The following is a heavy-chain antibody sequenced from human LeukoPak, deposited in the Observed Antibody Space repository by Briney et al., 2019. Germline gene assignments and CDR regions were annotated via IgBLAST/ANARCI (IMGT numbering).Heavy chain of an antibody. V-gene: IGHV3-30*01. Sequence: GGSLRLSCAASGFTFSSYAMHWVRQAPGKGLEWVAVISYDGSNKYYADSVKGRFTISRDNSKNTLYLQMNSLRAEDTAVYYCAREFSDWGQGTLVTFSS. CDR1: GFTFSSYA. CDR2: ISYDGSNK. CDR3: AREFSD. J-gene: IGHJ4*02.